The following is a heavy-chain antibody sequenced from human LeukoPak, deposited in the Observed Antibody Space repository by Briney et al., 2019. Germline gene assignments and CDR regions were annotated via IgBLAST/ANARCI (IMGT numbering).Heavy chain of an antibody. D-gene: IGHD3-16*01. Sequence: GGSLRLSCAATGFTFSSYWMSWVRQAPGKGLEWVADIKQDGSEKYYVDSVKGQFTISRDNAKNSLYLQMNSLRAEDTAVYYCAREGQGWIHACWSRGGGNFDYWGQGTLVTVSS. CDR1: GFTFSSYW. J-gene: IGHJ4*02. CDR2: IKQDGSEK. V-gene: IGHV3-7*01. CDR3: AREGQGWIHACWSRGGGNFDY.